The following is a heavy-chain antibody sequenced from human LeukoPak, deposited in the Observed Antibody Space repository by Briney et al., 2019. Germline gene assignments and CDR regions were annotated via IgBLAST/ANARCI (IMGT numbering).Heavy chain of an antibody. Sequence: SETLSLTCAVYGGSFSGYYWSWIRQPPGKGLEWIGEINHSGSTNYNPSLKSRVTISVDTSKNQFSPKLSSVTAADTAVYYCASSSSPRWFDPWGQGTLVTVSS. J-gene: IGHJ5*02. CDR3: ASSSSPRWFDP. D-gene: IGHD2-15*01. CDR2: INHSGST. V-gene: IGHV4-34*01. CDR1: GGSFSGYY.